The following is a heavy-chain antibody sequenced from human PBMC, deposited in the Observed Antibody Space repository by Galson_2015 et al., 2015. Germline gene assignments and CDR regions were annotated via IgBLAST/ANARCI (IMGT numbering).Heavy chain of an antibody. CDR3: TRRGAINWFDP. Sequence: SLRLCCAASGFTFGDYAISWLRQGPGKGLEWVGFIRSKAYGGTTDYAASVKGRFTISRDDSKSIAYLQMNSLKTEDTAVYYCTRRGAINWFDPWGQGTLVTVSS. J-gene: IGHJ5*02. V-gene: IGHV3-49*03. CDR2: IRSKAYGGTT. D-gene: IGHD1-26*01. CDR1: GFTFGDYA.